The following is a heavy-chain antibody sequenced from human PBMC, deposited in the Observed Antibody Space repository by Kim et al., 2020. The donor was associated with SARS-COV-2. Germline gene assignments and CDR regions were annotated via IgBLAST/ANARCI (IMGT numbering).Heavy chain of an antibody. D-gene: IGHD3-10*01. J-gene: IGHJ4*02. Sequence: VKGRFTISRDNSKNTLYLQMNSLRAEDTAVYYCAKVRDYYGSGSYYTPSYWGQGTLVTVSS. CDR3: AKVRDYYGSGSYYTPSY. V-gene: IGHV3-23*01.